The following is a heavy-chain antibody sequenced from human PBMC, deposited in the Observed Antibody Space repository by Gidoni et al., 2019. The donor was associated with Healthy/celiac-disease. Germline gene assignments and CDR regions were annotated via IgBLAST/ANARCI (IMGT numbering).Heavy chain of an antibody. CDR1: GFTFDDYA. V-gene: IGHV3-43*02. D-gene: IGHD3-10*01. CDR3: AKGRGYYYGSGSYQDA. Sequence: EVQLVESGGGVVQPGGSLRLSCAASGFTFDDYAMHWVRQAPGKGLEWVSLISGDGGRTYYADSVKGRFTISRDNSKNSLYLQMNSLRTEDTALYYCAKGRGYYYGSGSYQDAWGQGTLVTVSS. CDR2: ISGDGGRT. J-gene: IGHJ4*02.